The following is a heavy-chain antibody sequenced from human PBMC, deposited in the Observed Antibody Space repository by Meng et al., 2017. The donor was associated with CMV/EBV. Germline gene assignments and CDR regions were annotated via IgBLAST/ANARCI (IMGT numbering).Heavy chain of an antibody. CDR2: IRNKANNYAT. J-gene: IGHJ4*02. D-gene: IGHD2-2*01. CDR3: VAPSCSSTNCYAADF. Sequence: GESLMISCAASGFTFSDSTMHWVRQASGKGLEWVGHIRNKANNYATAYAASVKGRFTISRDDSSSTTYLQLSSVKADDTAVYYCVAPSCSSTNCYAADFWGQGTLVTVSS. V-gene: IGHV3-73*01. CDR1: GFTFSDST.